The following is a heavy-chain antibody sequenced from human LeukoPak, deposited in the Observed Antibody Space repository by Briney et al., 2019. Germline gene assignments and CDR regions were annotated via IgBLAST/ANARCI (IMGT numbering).Heavy chain of an antibody. J-gene: IGHJ6*03. CDR2: IYYSGST. CDR1: GGSITSYY. V-gene: IGHV4-59*12. Sequence: SETLFLTCTVSGGSITSYYWSWIRQPPGKGLEWIGYIYYSGSTNYNPSLKSRVTMSVDMSKNQFSLKLSSVTSADTAVYYCARGPQLVGYFYIDVWDKGSTVTVSS. CDR3: ARGPQLVGYFYIDV. D-gene: IGHD6-13*01.